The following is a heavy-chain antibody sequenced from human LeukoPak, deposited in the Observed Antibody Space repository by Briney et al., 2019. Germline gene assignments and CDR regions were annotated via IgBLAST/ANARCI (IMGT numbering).Heavy chain of an antibody. CDR3: ARVALYYGDAFDI. D-gene: IGHD3-22*01. CDR1: GGSFSGYY. CDR2: IYTSGST. J-gene: IGHJ3*02. V-gene: IGHV4-59*10. Sequence: PSETLSLTCAVYGGSFSGYYWSWIRQPAGKGLEWIGRIYTSGSTNYNPSLKSRVTISVDTSKNQFSLKLSSVTAADTAVYYCARVALYYGDAFDIWGQGTMVTVSS.